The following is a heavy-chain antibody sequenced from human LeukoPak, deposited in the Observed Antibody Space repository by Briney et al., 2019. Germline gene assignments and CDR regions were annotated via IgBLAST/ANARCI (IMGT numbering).Heavy chain of an antibody. V-gene: IGHV3-48*03. CDR3: AELGITLIGGV. D-gene: IGHD3-10*02. CDR1: GFTFSSYA. J-gene: IGHJ6*04. CDR2: ISSSGSTI. Sequence: TWGSLRLSCAASGFTFSSYAISWVRQVPGKGLEWVSYISSSGSTIYYADSVKGRFTISRDNAKNSLYLQMNSLRAEDTAVYYCAELGITLIGGVWGKGTTVTISS.